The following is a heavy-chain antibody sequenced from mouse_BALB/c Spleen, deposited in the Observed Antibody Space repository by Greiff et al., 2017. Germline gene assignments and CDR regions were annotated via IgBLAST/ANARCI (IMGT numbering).Heavy chain of an antibody. Sequence: QVQLQQSGAELVKPGASVKLSCKASGYTFTSYWMHWVKQRPGQGLEWIGEINPSNGRTNYNEKFKSKATLTVDKSSSTAYMQLSSLTSEDSAVYYCARSRYYGSLDYWGQGTTLTVSS. V-gene: IGHV1S81*02. CDR3: ARSRYYGSLDY. J-gene: IGHJ2*01. CDR1: GYTFTSYW. CDR2: INPSNGRT. D-gene: IGHD1-1*01.